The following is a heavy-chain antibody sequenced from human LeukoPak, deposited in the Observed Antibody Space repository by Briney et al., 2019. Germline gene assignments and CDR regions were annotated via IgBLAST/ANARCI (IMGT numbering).Heavy chain of an antibody. Sequence: ASVKVSCKASGYTFTNYAMNWGRQAPGQGLEWMGGINTNTGNPTYAQGFTGRFVFSLDTSVTTAYLQISSLKAEDTAVYYCAREEYYDSSAPTNFDYWGQGTLVTVSS. D-gene: IGHD3-22*01. J-gene: IGHJ4*02. CDR1: GYTFTNYA. CDR2: INTNTGNP. V-gene: IGHV7-4-1*02. CDR3: AREEYYDSSAPTNFDY.